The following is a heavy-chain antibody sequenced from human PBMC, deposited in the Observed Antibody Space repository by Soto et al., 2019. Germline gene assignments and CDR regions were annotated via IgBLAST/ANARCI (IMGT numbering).Heavy chain of an antibody. V-gene: IGHV1-18*01. Sequence: ASVKVSCKASGYTFTSYGISWVRQAPGQGLEWMGWISAYNGNTNYAQKLQGRVTMTTDTSTSTAYMELRSLRSEDTAVYYCARSGLTTLIKYYYYYCMDVWGKGTTVTVSS. CDR1: GYTFTSYG. D-gene: IGHD4-4*01. CDR3: ARSGLTTLIKYYYYYCMDV. J-gene: IGHJ6*04. CDR2: ISAYNGNT.